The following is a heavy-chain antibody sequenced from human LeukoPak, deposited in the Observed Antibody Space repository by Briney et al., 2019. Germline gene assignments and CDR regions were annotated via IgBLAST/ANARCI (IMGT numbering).Heavy chain of an antibody. CDR3: AIYSGSFLDY. V-gene: IGHV4-61*01. D-gene: IGHD1-26*01. Sequence: SETLSLTCTVSGGSVSSGSYYWRWIRQPPGKGLEWIGYIYYSGSTNYNPPLKSRVTISVDTSKNQFSLKLSSVTAADTAVYYCAIYSGSFLDYWGQGTLVTVSS. CDR1: GGSVSSGSYY. J-gene: IGHJ4*02. CDR2: IYYSGST.